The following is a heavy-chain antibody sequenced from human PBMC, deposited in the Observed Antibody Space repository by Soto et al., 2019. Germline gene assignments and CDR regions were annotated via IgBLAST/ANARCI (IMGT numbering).Heavy chain of an antibody. CDR2: TYYSGST. CDR1: GGSISSGGYY. CDR3: ARVVIRAAGTAKGFDP. Sequence: PSETLSLTCTVSGGSISSGGYYWSWIRQHPGKGLEWIGYTYYSGSTYYNPSLKSRVTISVDTSKNQFSLKLSSVTAADTAVYYCARVVIRAAGTAKGFDPWGQGTLVTVSS. D-gene: IGHD6-13*01. V-gene: IGHV4-31*02. J-gene: IGHJ5*02.